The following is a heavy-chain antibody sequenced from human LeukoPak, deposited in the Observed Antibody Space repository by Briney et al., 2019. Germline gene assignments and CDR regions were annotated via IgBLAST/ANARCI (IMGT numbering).Heavy chain of an antibody. V-gene: IGHV3-66*01. J-gene: IGHJ3*02. CDR1: GFTVSSNY. CDR3: ARARGPGGDLAFDI. CDR2: IYTGGST. D-gene: IGHD4-17*01. Sequence: LAGGSLRLSCAASGFTVSSNYMSWVRQAPGKGLEWVSVIYTGGSTFYADSVKGRFTISRDNSKNTLYLQMNNLRADDTAVYYCARARGPGGDLAFDIWGQGTMVTVSS.